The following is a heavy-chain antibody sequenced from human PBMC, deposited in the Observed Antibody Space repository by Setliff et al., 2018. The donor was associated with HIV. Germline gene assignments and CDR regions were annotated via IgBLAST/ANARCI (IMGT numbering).Heavy chain of an antibody. D-gene: IGHD4-4*01. V-gene: IGHV3-30*04. J-gene: IGHJ4*02. CDR1: GFTFSSYA. CDR2: ISYDGSNK. CDR3: ARYHSDYAPTFDY. Sequence: PGGSLRLSCAASGFTFSSYAMHWVRQAPGKGLEWVAVISYDGSNKYYADSVKGRFTISRDNSKNTLYLQMNSLRAEDTAVYYCARYHSDYAPTFDYWGQGTLVTVSS.